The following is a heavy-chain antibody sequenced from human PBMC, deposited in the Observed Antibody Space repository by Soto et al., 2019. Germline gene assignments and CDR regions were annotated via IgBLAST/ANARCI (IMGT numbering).Heavy chain of an antibody. V-gene: IGHV3-66*01. Sequence: EVQLVESGGDLVQPGGSLRLSCAASGFTVSSKYMSWVRQAPGKGLEWVSLIQSGGSTYYAGSVKGRFTISRDYSENTLFLQMNSLRVEDTAVYYCTRDVVHCNGGRCYGVPMDVWGKGTKVTVSA. CDR3: TRDVVHCNGGRCYGVPMDV. CDR2: IQSGGST. D-gene: IGHD2-15*01. CDR1: GFTVSSKY. J-gene: IGHJ6*04.